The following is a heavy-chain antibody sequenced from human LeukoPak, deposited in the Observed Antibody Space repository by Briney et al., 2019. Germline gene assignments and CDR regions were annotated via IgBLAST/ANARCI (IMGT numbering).Heavy chain of an antibody. CDR3: ARDRNAPPYCSSTSCYRGSPNWFDP. Sequence: GGSVKVACKASGYTFTSYGISWVRQAPGQGLEWMGWISAYNGNTNYAQKLQGRVTMTTDTSTSTAYMELRSLRSDDTAVYYCARDRNAPPYCSSTSCYRGSPNWFDPWGQGTLVTVSS. D-gene: IGHD2-2*01. CDR1: GYTFTSYG. CDR2: ISAYNGNT. V-gene: IGHV1-18*01. J-gene: IGHJ5*02.